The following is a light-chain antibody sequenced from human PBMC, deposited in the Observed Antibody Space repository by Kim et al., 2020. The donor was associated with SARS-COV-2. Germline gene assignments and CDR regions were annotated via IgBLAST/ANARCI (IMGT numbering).Light chain of an antibody. J-gene: IGLJ3*02. CDR1: SGLAKYA. V-gene: IGLV4-69*01. Sequence: QLVLTQSPSASASLGASVKLTCTLSSGLAKYAIAWHQQQPEKGPRYLMKVNTDGSHNKGDGIPDRFSGSSSGAERYLTISSLQSEDEADYSCQTWGTDFRVFGGGTQLTVL. CDR3: QTWGTDFRV. CDR2: VNTDGSH.